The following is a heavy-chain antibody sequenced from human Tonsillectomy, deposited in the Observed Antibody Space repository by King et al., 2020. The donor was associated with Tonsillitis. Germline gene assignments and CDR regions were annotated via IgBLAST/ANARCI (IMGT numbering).Heavy chain of an antibody. CDR1: GDSIRGYH. CDR2: IFSSGST. CDR3: AREWYGELDP. V-gene: IGHV4-4*07. D-gene: IGHD4/OR15-4a*01. J-gene: IGHJ5*02. Sequence: QLQESGPGLVKPSETLSLTCTVPGDSIRGYHWSWIRQPAGKGLEWIGRIFSSGSTNYNPSLKSRVTMSVDTSKNQFSLELSSVTAADTAVYYCAREWYGELDPWGQGTLVTVSS.